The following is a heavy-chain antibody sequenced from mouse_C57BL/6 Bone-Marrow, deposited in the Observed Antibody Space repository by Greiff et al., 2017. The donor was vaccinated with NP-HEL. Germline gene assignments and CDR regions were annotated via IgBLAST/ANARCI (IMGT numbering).Heavy chain of an antibody. V-gene: IGHV1-63*01. J-gene: IGHJ3*01. CDR1: GYTFTNYW. Sequence: VQLQQSGAELVRPGASVKMSCKASGYTFTNYWIGWAKQRPGHGLEWIGDIYPGGGYTTYNEKFKGKATMTADKSSSTAYMQFSSLTSEDSAFYYCARLPWFAYGGQGNLVTVSA. CDR3: ARLPWFAY. D-gene: IGHD5-1*01. CDR2: IYPGGGYT.